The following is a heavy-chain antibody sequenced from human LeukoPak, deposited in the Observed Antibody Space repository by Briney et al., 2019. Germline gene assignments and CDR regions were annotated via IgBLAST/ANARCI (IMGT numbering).Heavy chain of an antibody. D-gene: IGHD3-10*01. J-gene: IGHJ4*02. CDR1: GFTFDDYA. CDR2: INWNSDSI. Sequence: GRSLRLSCAVSGFTFDDYAMHWVRQVPGKGLEWVSGINWNSDSIGYADSVKGRFTTSRDNAKNSLYLQMNRLRSENTAFYYCARETSARGVSNHWGQGTLVTVSS. V-gene: IGHV3-9*01. CDR3: ARETSARGVSNH.